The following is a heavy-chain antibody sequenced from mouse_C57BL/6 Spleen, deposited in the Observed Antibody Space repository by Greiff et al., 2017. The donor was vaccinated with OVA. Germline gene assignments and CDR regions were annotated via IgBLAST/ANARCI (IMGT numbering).Heavy chain of an antibody. V-gene: IGHV5-9-1*02. Sequence: EVQRVESGEGLVKPGGSLKLSCAASGFTFSSYAMSWVRQTPEKRLEWVAYISSGGDYIYYADTVKGRFTISRDNARNTLYLQMSSLKSEDTAMYYCTREGYSNYVGYAMDYWGQGTSVTVSS. D-gene: IGHD2-5*01. CDR3: TREGYSNYVGYAMDY. CDR1: GFTFSSYA. CDR2: ISSGGDYI. J-gene: IGHJ4*01.